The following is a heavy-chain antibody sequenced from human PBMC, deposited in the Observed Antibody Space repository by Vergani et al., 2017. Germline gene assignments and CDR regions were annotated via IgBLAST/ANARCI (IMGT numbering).Heavy chain of an antibody. CDR3: ATLGTYDYVWGSYRYTEDY. V-gene: IGHV4-34*01. Sequence: QVQLQQWGAGPLKPSETLSLTCAVYGGSFSGYYWSWIRQPPGKGLEWIGEINHSGSTNYNPSLKSRVTIAVDTSKNQFSLKLSSVTAADTAVYYCATLGTYDYVWGSYRYTEDYWGQGTLVTVSS. CDR2: INHSGST. D-gene: IGHD3-16*02. CDR1: GGSFSGYY. J-gene: IGHJ4*02.